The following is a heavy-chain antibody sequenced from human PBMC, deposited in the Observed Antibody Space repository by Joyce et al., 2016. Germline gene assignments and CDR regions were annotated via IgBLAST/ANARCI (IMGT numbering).Heavy chain of an antibody. J-gene: IGHJ1*01. D-gene: IGHD3-10*01. V-gene: IGHV4-34*01. CDR3: TRGGGETKGTSYKF. CDR2: ISHNGRT. Sequence: QVQLSQWGAELLKPSETLSLTCDVSGGSFTGYYWSWIRQSPGKGLEWIGEISHNGRTNYSPSLQSRLTILIDTSKNVFSLNLRSLTAADTAVYYCTRGGGETKGTSYKFWGQGTLVTVSS. CDR1: GGSFTGYY.